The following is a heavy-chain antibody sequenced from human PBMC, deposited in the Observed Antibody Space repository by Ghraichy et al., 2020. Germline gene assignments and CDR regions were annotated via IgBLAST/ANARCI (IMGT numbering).Heavy chain of an antibody. CDR3: AVDGDYAYGWFDP. CDR1: GYTFTSYA. Sequence: ASVKVSCKASGYTFTSYAMHWVRQAPGQRLEWMGWINAGNGNTKYSQKFQGRVTITRDTSASTAYMELSSLRSEDTAVYYCAVDGDYAYGWFDPWGQGTLVTVSS. D-gene: IGHD4-17*01. J-gene: IGHJ5*02. CDR2: INAGNGNT. V-gene: IGHV1-3*01.